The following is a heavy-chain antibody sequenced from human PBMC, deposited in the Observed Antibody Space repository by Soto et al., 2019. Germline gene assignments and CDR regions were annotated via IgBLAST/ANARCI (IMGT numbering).Heavy chain of an antibody. V-gene: IGHV1-3*01. CDR1: GYTFTSYA. D-gene: IGHD3-3*01. Sequence: QVQLVQSGAEVKKPGASVKVSCKASGYTFTSYAMHWVRQAPGQRLEWMGWINAGNGNTKYSQKFQGRVTITRDTSASTAYMELSSLRSEDTAVYYCAREVDQTIFGVVIYNYSMDVWGQGTTVTVSS. J-gene: IGHJ6*02. CDR3: AREVDQTIFGVVIYNYSMDV. CDR2: INAGNGNT.